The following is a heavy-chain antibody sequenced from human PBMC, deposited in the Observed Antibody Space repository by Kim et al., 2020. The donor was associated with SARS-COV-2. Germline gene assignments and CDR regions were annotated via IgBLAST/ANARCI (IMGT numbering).Heavy chain of an antibody. V-gene: IGHV4-34*01. CDR2: T. Sequence: TTNNPSLKSRVTISVDTSKNRFSLKLSSVTAADTAVYYCARGRVRGVFDYWGQGTLVTVSS. J-gene: IGHJ4*02. CDR3: ARGRVRGVFDY. D-gene: IGHD3-10*01.